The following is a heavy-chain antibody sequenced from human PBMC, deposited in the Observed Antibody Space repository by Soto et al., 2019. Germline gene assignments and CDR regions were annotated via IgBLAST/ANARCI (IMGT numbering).Heavy chain of an antibody. CDR3: AGGGEGQHLDFWSGSWYFDL. CDR2: IIPLYGTT. V-gene: IGHV1-69*01. D-gene: IGHD3-3*01. J-gene: IGHJ2*01. CDR1: GGTFTSFG. Sequence: QEQLVHSGAEVKKPGSSVKVSCKASGGTFTSFGISWVRQAPGHGLGWIGGIIPLYGTTNYAQKLEGRVTITADEFTSTGHLEVSGLTSGDTAVDYGAGGGEGQHLDFWSGSWYFDLWGRGTVVTVSS.